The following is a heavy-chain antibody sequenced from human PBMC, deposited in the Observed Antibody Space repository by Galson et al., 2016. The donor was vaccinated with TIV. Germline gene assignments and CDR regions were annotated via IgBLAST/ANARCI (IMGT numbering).Heavy chain of an antibody. J-gene: IGHJ4*02. CDR2: ISNSANTK. CDR1: GFTFSSYE. D-gene: IGHD3-22*01. Sequence: SLRLSCAASGFTFSSYEMNWVRQAPGMGLEWISYISNSANTKHYAESVKGRFTITRDNAKKSLYLQMDSLRAEDTAIYYCARGGLYYDRSNYDFDYWGRGALVTVSS. CDR3: ARGGLYYDRSNYDFDY. V-gene: IGHV3-48*03.